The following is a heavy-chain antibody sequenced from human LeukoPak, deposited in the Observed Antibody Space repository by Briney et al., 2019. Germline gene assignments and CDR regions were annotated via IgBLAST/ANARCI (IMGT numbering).Heavy chain of an antibody. D-gene: IGHD3-10*01. J-gene: IGHJ4*02. CDR1: Y. V-gene: IGHV4-31*02. Sequence: YWIGWVRQVPGKGLEWIGYIYYSGSTYYNPSLKSRVTISVDTSKNQFSLKLSSVTAADTAVYYCARDSGGATDYWGQGTLVTVSS. CDR3: ARDSGGATDY. CDR2: IYYSGST.